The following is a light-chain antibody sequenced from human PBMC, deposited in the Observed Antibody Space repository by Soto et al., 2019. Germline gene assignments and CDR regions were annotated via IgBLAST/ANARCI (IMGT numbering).Light chain of an antibody. J-gene: IGLJ1*01. Sequence: QSALTQPRSVSGSPGQSVTISCTGTSSDVGYYNYVSWYQQYPGKAPKLMIYDVSGRPSGVPDRFSGSKSGNTASLTISGLQAEDVAYYDCCSYVGSFIFVFGTGTKVTAL. V-gene: IGLV2-11*01. CDR1: SSDVGYYNY. CDR3: CSYVGSFIFV. CDR2: DVS.